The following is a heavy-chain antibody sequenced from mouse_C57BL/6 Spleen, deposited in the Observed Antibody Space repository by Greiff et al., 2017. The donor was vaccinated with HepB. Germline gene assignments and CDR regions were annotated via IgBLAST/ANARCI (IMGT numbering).Heavy chain of an antibody. V-gene: IGHV5-4*01. CDR1: GFTFSSYA. CDR3: ARDPSNWYFDV. CDR2: ISDGGSYT. J-gene: IGHJ1*03. Sequence: EVNVVESGGGLVKPGGSLKLSCAASGFTFSSYAMSWVRQTPEKRLEWVATISDGGSYTYYPDNVKGRFTISRDNAKNNLYLQMSHLKSEDTAMYYCARDPSNWYFDVWGTGTTVTVSS.